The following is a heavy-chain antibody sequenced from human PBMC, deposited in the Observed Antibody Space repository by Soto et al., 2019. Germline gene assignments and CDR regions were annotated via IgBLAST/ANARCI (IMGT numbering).Heavy chain of an antibody. D-gene: IGHD6-19*01. CDR3: ARSHLAVPISSWFEP. CDR1: GLSITDSEMG. V-gene: IGHV2-26*01. J-gene: IGHJ5*02. CDR2: IDSSGEK. Sequence: QVTLKESGPVLVKPTETLTLRCTVSGLSITDSEMGVSWIRQPPGQPLEWLAHIDSSGEKSYRTFLKSRLASSKYSSKNQIVLTMTNMDPAATATYYSARSHLAVPISSWFEPRRQAIPVTVSS.